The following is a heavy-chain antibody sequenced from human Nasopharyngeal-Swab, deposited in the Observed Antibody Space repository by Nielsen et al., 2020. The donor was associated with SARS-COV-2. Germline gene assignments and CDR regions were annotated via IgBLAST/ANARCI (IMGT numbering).Heavy chain of an antibody. D-gene: IGHD3-22*01. CDR2: IYYSGST. Sequence: SETLSLTCTVSGGSISSGGYYWSWIRQHPGKGLEWIGYIYYSGSTYYNPSLKSRVTISVDTSKNQFSLKLSSVTAADMAVYYCARARITMIVVVDAFDIWGQGTMVTVSS. J-gene: IGHJ3*02. CDR1: GGSISSGGYY. V-gene: IGHV4-31*03. CDR3: ARARITMIVVVDAFDI.